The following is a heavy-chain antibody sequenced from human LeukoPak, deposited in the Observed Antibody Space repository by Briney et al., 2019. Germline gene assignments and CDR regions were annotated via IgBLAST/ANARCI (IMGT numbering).Heavy chain of an antibody. CDR3: AKGRGVYYDTIEGFDY. CDR1: GFTFSSYA. J-gene: IGHJ4*02. V-gene: IGHV3-23*01. D-gene: IGHD3-16*01. Sequence: LGGSLRLSCAASGFTFSSYAMSWVRQAPGKGLEWVSAISGSGGSTYYADSVKGRFTISRDNSKYTLYLQMDSLRAEDTAVYYCAKGRGVYYDTIEGFDYWGQGTLVTVSS. CDR2: ISGSGGST.